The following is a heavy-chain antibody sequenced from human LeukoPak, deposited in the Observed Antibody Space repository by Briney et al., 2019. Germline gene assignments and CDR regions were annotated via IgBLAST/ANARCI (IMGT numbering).Heavy chain of an antibody. CDR1: GGSFSGYY. CDR2: INHSGST. V-gene: IGHV4-34*01. Sequence: SETLSLTCAVYGGSFSGYYWSWIRQPPGKGLEWIGEINHSGSTNYNPSLKSRVTISVDTSKNQFSLKLSSVTAADTAVYYCASVKVKGSDYWDAFDIWGQGTMVTVSS. D-gene: IGHD3-10*01. CDR3: ASVKVKGSDYWDAFDI. J-gene: IGHJ3*02.